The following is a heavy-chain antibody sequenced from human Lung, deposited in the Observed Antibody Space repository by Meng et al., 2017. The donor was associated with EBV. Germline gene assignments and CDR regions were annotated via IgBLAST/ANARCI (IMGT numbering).Heavy chain of an antibody. V-gene: IGHV6-1*01. J-gene: IGHJ2*01. Sequence: HVQLHQLAPGLVQHSQTLPPTCVIAGDIVSSSSAAWTWIRQSPSRCLEWLGRTYYRSKWYNDYAVFVKSRITINPDTSKNQFSLQLNSVTPEDTAVYYCARGATSVFDLWGRGTLVTVSS. CDR2: TYYRSKWYN. CDR1: GDIVSSSSAA. CDR3: ARGATSVFDL.